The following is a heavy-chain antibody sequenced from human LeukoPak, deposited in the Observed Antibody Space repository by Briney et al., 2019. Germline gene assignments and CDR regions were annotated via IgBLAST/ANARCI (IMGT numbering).Heavy chain of an antibody. D-gene: IGHD3-22*01. CDR3: AKDLHDSSGYYQSHEYYYYYGMDV. V-gene: IGHV3-23*01. CDR1: GFTFSTYA. Sequence: GGSLRLSCVVSGFTFSTYAMSWVRQAPGKGLEWVAFISGSGRNTYYADSVKGRFTISRDNSKNTLYLQMNSLRAEDTAVYYCAKDLHDSSGYYQSHEYYYYYGMDVWGQGTTVTVSS. CDR2: ISGSGRNT. J-gene: IGHJ6*02.